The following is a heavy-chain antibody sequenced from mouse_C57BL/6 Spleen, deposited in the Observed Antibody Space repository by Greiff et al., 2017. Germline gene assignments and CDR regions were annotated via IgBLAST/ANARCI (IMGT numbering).Heavy chain of an antibody. Sequence: VQLQQSGPELVKPGASVKLSCKASGYTFTSYWMHWVKQRPIQGLEWIGNIDPSDSETHYNQKFKDKATLTVDKSSSTAYMQLSSLTSEDSAVYYCARSYYDYDGAMDYWGQGTSVTVSS. J-gene: IGHJ4*01. CDR3: ARSYYDYDGAMDY. V-gene: IGHV1-52*01. D-gene: IGHD2-4*01. CDR2: IDPSDSET. CDR1: GYTFTSYW.